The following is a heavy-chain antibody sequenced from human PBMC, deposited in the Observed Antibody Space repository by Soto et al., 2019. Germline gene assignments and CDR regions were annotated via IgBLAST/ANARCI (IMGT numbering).Heavy chain of an antibody. J-gene: IGHJ3*02. CDR2: IYYSGST. CDR3: ARPYCSSTSCYPGYAFDI. V-gene: IGHV4-31*03. Sequence: SETLSLTCTVSGGSISSGGYYWSWIRQHPGKGLEWIGYIYYSGSTYYNPSLKSRVTISVDTSKNQFSLKLSSVTAADTAVYYCARPYCSSTSCYPGYAFDIWGQGTMVTVS. D-gene: IGHD2-2*01. CDR1: GGSISSGGYY.